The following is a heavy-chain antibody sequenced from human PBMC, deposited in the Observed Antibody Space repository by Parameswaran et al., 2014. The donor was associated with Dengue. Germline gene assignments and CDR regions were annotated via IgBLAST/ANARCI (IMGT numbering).Heavy chain of an antibody. V-gene: IGHV1-46*01. CDR3: ARVGNYGDYLDAFDI. Sequence: WVRQAPGQGLEWMGIINPSGGSTSYAQKFQGRVTMTRDTSTSTVYMELSSLRSEDTAVYYCARVGNYGDYLDAFDIWGQGTMVTVSS. D-gene: IGHD4-17*01. CDR2: INPSGGST. J-gene: IGHJ3*02.